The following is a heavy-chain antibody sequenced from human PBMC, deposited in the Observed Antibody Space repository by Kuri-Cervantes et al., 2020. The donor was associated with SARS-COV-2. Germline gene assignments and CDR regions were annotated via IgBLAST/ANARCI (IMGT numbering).Heavy chain of an antibody. D-gene: IGHD6-6*01. Sequence: SETLSLTCSVSGGSITSGNYYWSWIRQPPGKGLEWIGYIYYDGSTYYNPSLKSRLTISVDTSKNQFSLKLSSVTAADTAVYYCARDPYPHRGLSSIAARLVYFQHWGQGTLVTVSS. CDR3: ARDPYPHRGLSSIAARLVYFQH. CDR1: GGSITSGNYY. V-gene: IGHV4-30-4*08. J-gene: IGHJ1*01. CDR2: IYYDGST.